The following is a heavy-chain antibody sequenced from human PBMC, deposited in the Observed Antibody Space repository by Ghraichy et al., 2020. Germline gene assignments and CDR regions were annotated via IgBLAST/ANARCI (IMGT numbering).Heavy chain of an antibody. D-gene: IGHD3-3*01. V-gene: IGHV4-39*01. J-gene: IGHJ4*02. CDR2: IYYSGST. CDR3: ARHESYYDVLSGYYNY. Sequence: SETLSLTCTVSGGSISSSYYYWGWIRQPPGKGLEWIGNIYYSGSTNYNPSLKSRVTMSVDTPKNQFSLELSSVTAADTAVYYCARHESYYDVLSGYYNYWGQGTLVTVSS. CDR1: GGSISSSYYY.